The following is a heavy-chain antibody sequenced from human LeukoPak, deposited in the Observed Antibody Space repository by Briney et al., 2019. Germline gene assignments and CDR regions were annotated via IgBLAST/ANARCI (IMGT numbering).Heavy chain of an antibody. J-gene: IGHJ5*02. CDR2: ISGSGGST. CDR3: AKDLGLSTVAYNWFDP. Sequence: GGSLRLSCAASGFTFSSYAMSWVRQAPGKGLEWVSAISGSGGSTYYADSVKGRFTISRDNSKNTLYLQMNSLRAEDTAVYYCAKDLGLSTVAYNWFDPWGQGTLVTVSS. D-gene: IGHD4-23*01. V-gene: IGHV3-23*01. CDR1: GFTFSSYA.